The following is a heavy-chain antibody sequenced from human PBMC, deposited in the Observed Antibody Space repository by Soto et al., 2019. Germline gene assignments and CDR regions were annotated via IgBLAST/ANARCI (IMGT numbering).Heavy chain of an antibody. J-gene: IGHJ6*02. CDR2: IYHSGST. CDR3: ARVVPAAMGYYGMDV. V-gene: IGHV4-30-2*01. Sequence: LRLSCAASGFTFSSYAMSWIRQPPGKGLEWIGYIYHSGSTYYNPSLKSRVTISVDRSKNQFSLKLSSVTAADTAVYYCARVVPAAMGYYGMDVWGQGTTVTVSS. D-gene: IGHD2-2*01. CDR1: GFTFSSYA.